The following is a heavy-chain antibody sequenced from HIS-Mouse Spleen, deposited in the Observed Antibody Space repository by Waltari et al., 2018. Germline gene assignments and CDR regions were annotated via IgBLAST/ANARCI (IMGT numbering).Heavy chain of an antibody. CDR3: AREIPYSSSWYDWYFDL. CDR1: GGSISSSSYY. V-gene: IGHV4-39*07. J-gene: IGHJ2*01. D-gene: IGHD6-13*01. CDR2: IYYSGSN. Sequence: QLQLQESGPGLVKPSETLSLTCTVSGGSISSSSYYWGWIRQPPGKGLEGIGSIYYSGSNYYNPSRKSLVTISVDTSKNQFSLKLCSVTAADTAVYYCAREIPYSSSWYDWYFDLWGRGTLVTVSS.